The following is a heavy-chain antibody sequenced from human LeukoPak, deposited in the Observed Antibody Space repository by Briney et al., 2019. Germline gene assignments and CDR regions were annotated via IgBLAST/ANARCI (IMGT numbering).Heavy chain of an antibody. J-gene: IGHJ1*01. CDR2: IYSGGST. Sequence: GGSLRLSCAASGLTISNNFMGWVRQAPGKGLEWISLIYSGGSTYSADSVKGRFTISRDNSKNTLHLQMNSLRVEDTAVYYCARDTDYYGSGRHGYFDHWGQGTLVTVSS. D-gene: IGHD3-10*01. CDR3: ARDTDYYGSGRHGYFDH. CDR1: GLTISNNF. V-gene: IGHV3-66*01.